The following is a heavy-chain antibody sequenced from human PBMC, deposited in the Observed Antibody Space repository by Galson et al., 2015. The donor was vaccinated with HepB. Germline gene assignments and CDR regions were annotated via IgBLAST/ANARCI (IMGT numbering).Heavy chain of an antibody. CDR3: ARGSNPSSWSQLGALDI. D-gene: IGHD6-13*01. V-gene: IGHV1-45*02. Sequence: SVKVSCKASGYTFTYRYLHWVRQAPGQALEWMGWITPFNGNTNYAQKFQDRVTITRDRSMSTAYMELSSLRSEDTAMYYCARGSNPSSWSQLGALDIWGQGTMVTVSS. CDR1: GYTFTYRY. CDR2: ITPFNGNT. J-gene: IGHJ3*02.